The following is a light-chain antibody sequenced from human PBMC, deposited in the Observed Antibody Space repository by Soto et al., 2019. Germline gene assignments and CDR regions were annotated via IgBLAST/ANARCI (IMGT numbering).Light chain of an antibody. CDR2: GAS. J-gene: IGKJ5*01. CDR3: PQYGSSPIT. Sequence: EIVLTQSPGTLSLSPGERATLSCRASQSVSSSYLAWYQQKPGQAPSLLIYGASSRATGIPDRFSGSGSGTDLTRTISRLETEDFAVYYCPQYGSSPITVGQGTRLEIK. V-gene: IGKV3-20*01. CDR1: QSVSSSY.